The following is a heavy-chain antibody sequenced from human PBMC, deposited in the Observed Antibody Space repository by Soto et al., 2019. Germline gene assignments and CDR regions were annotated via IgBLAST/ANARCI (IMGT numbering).Heavy chain of an antibody. Sequence: ASVKVSCKVSGYTLTELSMHWVRQAPGKGLEWMGGFDPEDGETIYAQKFQGRVTMTEDTSTDTAYMELSSLRSEDTAVYYCATALRGYSYGRFDYWGQGTLVTVSS. CDR1: GYTLTELS. J-gene: IGHJ4*02. CDR2: FDPEDGET. CDR3: ATALRGYSYGRFDY. V-gene: IGHV1-24*01. D-gene: IGHD5-18*01.